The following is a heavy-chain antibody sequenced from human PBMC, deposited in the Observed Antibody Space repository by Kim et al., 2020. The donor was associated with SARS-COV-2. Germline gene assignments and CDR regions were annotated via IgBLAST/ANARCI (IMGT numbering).Heavy chain of an antibody. V-gene: IGHV3-48*02. D-gene: IGHD3-10*01. Sequence: GGSLRLSCAASGFTFSSYSMHWVRQAPGKGLEWVSYISSSSTIYYADSVKGRLTITRDNATNSLYLQLNSLRDADTAVYYCARDSRGVCHHCGQGTLVTV. J-gene: IGHJ1*01. CDR2: ISSSSTI. CDR1: GFTFSSYS. CDR3: ARDSRGVCHH.